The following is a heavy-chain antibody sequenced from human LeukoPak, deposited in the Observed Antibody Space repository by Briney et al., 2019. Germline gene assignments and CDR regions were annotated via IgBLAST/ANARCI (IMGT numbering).Heavy chain of an antibody. Sequence: QAGGSLRLSCAASGLTFSSHWMHWVRQAPGKGLEWVSAISGSGGSTYYADSVKGRFTISRDNSKNTLYLQMNSLRAEDTAVYYCAKEPPHYYDSSGLPTTWGQGTLVTVSS. V-gene: IGHV3-23*01. J-gene: IGHJ5*02. CDR1: GLTFSSHW. D-gene: IGHD3-22*01. CDR2: ISGSGGST. CDR3: AKEPPHYYDSSGLPTT.